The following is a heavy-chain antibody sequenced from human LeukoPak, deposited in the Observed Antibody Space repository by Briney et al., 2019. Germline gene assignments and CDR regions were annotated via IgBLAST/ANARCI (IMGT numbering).Heavy chain of an antibody. V-gene: IGHV3-9*01. CDR2: ISWNSGSI. Sequence: GGSLRLSCAASGFTFDDYAMHWVRQAPGKGLEWVSGISWNSGSIGYADSVKGRFTISRDNAKNSLYLQMDSLRAEDTAVYYCARGGYGGPLDYWGQGTLVTVSS. J-gene: IGHJ4*02. CDR1: GFTFDDYA. D-gene: IGHD4-23*01. CDR3: ARGGYGGPLDY.